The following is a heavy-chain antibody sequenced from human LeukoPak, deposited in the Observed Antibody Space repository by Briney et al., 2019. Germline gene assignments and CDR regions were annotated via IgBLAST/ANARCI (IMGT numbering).Heavy chain of an antibody. CDR1: GGSISSYY. Sequence: SETLSLTCTVSGGSISSYYWSWIRQPAGKGLEWIGRIYTSGSTNYNPSLKSRVTMSVDTSKNQFSLKLSSVTAADTAVYYCARGPGIQLWLRTPRYYYFDYWGQGTLVTVSS. V-gene: IGHV4-4*07. D-gene: IGHD5-18*01. CDR2: IYTSGST. CDR3: ARGPGIQLWLRTPRYYYFDY. J-gene: IGHJ4*02.